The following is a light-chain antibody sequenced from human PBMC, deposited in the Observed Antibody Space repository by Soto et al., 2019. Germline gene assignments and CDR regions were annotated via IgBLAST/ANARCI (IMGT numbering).Light chain of an antibody. Sequence: EVVMQQSPASLSSSPGESVPLYCRASQNIRSSLAWYQKRPGQAPRLIIYGASNRATGIPDTFSGSGSGTEFNITISSLQSEDSAVYYCQQHNNWPRATCGGGTTGDIK. CDR2: GAS. V-gene: IGKV3D-15*01. J-gene: IGKJ4*01. CDR1: QNIRSS. CDR3: QQHNNWPRAT.